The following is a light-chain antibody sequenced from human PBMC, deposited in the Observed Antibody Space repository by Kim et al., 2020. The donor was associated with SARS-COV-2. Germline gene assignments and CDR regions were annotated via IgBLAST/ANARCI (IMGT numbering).Light chain of an antibody. Sequence: APGKTARITGGGENIGSMGVHCYQREPGQAPVPVIYYDSERPSGIPERFSGSNSGNTATLTISRVEGGDEADYYCQVLDSSSDLVVFGGGTQLAVL. J-gene: IGLJ2*01. CDR1: NIGSMG. V-gene: IGLV3-21*04. CDR2: YDS. CDR3: QVLDSSSDLVV.